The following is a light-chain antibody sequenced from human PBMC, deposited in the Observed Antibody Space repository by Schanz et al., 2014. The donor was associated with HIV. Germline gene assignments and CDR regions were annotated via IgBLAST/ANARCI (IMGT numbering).Light chain of an antibody. CDR3: QQANNFPFT. J-gene: IGKJ3*01. CDR2: ASS. CDR1: QGVRDW. Sequence: DIQMTQFPSSVSASVGERVTITCRASQGVRDWLAWYQARPGTAPKLLIYASSTLQSGVPSRFSGTDSGTHFTLTISSLQPEDSATYYCQQANNFPFTFGPGTKV. V-gene: IGKV1-12*01.